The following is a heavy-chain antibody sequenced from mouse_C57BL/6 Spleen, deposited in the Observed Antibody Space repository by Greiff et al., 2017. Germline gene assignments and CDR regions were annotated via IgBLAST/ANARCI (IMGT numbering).Heavy chain of an antibody. CDR1: GYSFTSGYY. D-gene: IGHD3-3*01. CDR3: ARDGAVYFDY. CDR2: ISYDGSN. J-gene: IGHJ2*01. V-gene: IGHV3-6*01. Sequence: EVQLQEPGPGLVIPSQSLSLTCSVTGYSFTSGYYWNWIRQFPGNNLEWMGYISYDGSNNYNPSLKNRISITRDTSTNQYFLKLKSVTTEDTVTYYGARDGAVYFDYWGQGTTLTVSS.